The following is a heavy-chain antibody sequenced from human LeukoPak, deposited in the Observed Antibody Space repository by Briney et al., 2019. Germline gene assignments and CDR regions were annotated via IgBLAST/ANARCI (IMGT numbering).Heavy chain of an antibody. CDR3: ARGHTSMGRTFDY. J-gene: IGHJ4*02. Sequence: GGSLRLSCAASGFTFSIYSMNWVRQAPGKGLEWVSYITTRSDSIYYADSVKGRFTISRDNAKNSLYLQMNSLRDEDTAVYYCARGHTSMGRTFDYWGQGTLVTVSS. CDR1: GFTFSIYS. V-gene: IGHV3-48*02. D-gene: IGHD5-18*01. CDR2: ITTRSDSI.